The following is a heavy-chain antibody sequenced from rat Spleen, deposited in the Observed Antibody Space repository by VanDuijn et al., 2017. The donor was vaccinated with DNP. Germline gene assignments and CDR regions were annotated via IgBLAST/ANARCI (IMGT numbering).Heavy chain of an antibody. V-gene: IGHV5-31*01. CDR2: ITSNGGNT. Sequence: EVQLMESGGDLVQPGRSLKLSCVASGFTFNYYWMTWVRQVPGKGLEWLASITSNGGNTYYLDSVKGRFTISRDNAKSTLYLQMDSLRSEDTATYYCARHGLTSGITFYYFDYWGQGVMVTVSS. CDR1: GFTFNYYW. J-gene: IGHJ2*01. D-gene: IGHD1-4*01. CDR3: ARHGLTSGITFYYFDY.